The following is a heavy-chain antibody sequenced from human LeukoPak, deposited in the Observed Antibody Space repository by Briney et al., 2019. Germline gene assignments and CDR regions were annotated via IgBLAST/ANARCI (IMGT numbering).Heavy chain of an antibody. CDR2: INHSGST. J-gene: IGHJ6*03. CDR1: GGSFSGYY. D-gene: IGHD3-9*01. Sequence: PSETLSLTCAVYGGSFSGYYWSWIRQPPGKGLEWIGEINHSGSTNYNPSLKSRVTISVDTSKNQFSLKLSSVTAADTAVYYCARHPYDILTGYYYYYMDVWGKGTTVTISS. CDR3: ARHPYDILTGYYYYYMDV. V-gene: IGHV4-34*01.